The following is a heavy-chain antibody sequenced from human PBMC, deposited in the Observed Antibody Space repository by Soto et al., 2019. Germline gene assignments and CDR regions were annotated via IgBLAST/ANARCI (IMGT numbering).Heavy chain of an antibody. V-gene: IGHV4-34*01. Sequence: SETLSLTCAFYGGSFSGYYWSWIRQPPGKGLEWIGEINHSGSTNYNPSLKSRVTISVDTSKNQFSLKLSSVTAADTAVYYCARSSYIVVVVAATTEYFQHWGQGTLVTVSS. CDR3: ARSSYIVVVVAATTEYFQH. J-gene: IGHJ1*01. CDR2: INHSGST. CDR1: GGSFSGYY. D-gene: IGHD2-15*01.